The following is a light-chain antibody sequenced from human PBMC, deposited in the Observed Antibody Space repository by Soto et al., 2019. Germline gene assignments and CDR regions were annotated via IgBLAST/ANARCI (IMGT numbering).Light chain of an antibody. CDR3: QQYNDWWT. CDR1: QSIRSSY. Sequence: EIVLTQSPGTLSLSPGDRATLSCRASQSIRSSYLAWYQHKPGQAPRLLIYGASSRATGIPDRFSGSGSGTDFILTISRLEPEDIAVYYCQQYNDWWTFGQGTKVDIK. V-gene: IGKV3-20*01. CDR2: GAS. J-gene: IGKJ1*01.